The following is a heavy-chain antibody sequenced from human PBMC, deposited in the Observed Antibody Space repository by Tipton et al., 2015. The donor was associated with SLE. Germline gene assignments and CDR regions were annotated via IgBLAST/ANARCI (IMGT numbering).Heavy chain of an antibody. CDR1: GGSISSYY. V-gene: IGHV4-4*07. D-gene: IGHD5-12*01. CDR2: IYTSGST. J-gene: IGHJ4*02. Sequence: TLSLTCPVSGGSISSYYWSWIRPPAGMGLEWIGRIYTSGSTDYNPSLKSRVTMSVDTSKNQFSLKLSSVTAADTAVYYCARGVGRSGYEGLYYFDYWGQGTLVTVSS. CDR3: ARGVGRSGYEGLYYFDY.